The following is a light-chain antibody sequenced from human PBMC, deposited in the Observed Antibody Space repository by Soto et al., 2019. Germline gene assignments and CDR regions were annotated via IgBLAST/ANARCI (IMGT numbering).Light chain of an antibody. V-gene: IGKV1-5*03. CDR3: QQYSSYPYT. J-gene: IGKJ2*01. CDR1: KSISGW. CDR2: KAS. Sequence: DIQMTQSPSTLSASVGDRVTITCRASKSISGWLAWYQQKAGKAPKLLIYKASTLQSAVPSRFRGSGSGTEVTLTISSLQPDDSATYYCQQYSSYPYTFGQGTKLEIK.